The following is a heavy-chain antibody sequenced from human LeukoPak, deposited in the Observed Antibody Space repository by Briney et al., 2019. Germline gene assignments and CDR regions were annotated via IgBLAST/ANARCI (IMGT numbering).Heavy chain of an antibody. V-gene: IGHV3-30-3*02. Sequence: PGGSLRLSCAASGFTFSSYAMHWVRQAPGKGLEWVAVISYDGSNKYYADSVKGRFTISRDNSKNTLYLQMNSLRAEDTAVYYCAKTSAVAGPFDYWGQGTLVTVSS. CDR3: AKTSAVAGPFDY. CDR1: GFTFSSYA. D-gene: IGHD6-19*01. CDR2: ISYDGSNK. J-gene: IGHJ4*02.